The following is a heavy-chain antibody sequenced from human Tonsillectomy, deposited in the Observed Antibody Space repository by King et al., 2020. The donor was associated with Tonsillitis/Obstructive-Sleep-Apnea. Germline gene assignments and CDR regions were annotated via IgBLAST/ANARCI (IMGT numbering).Heavy chain of an antibody. V-gene: IGHV5-51*01. J-gene: IGHJ4*02. CDR1: GYRFTTYW. CDR2: SYPGDSDT. Sequence: QLVQSRAEVKKSGESLKISCKGSGYRFTTYWICWVRQMPGKGLEWMGISYPGDSDTRHSPSFQGQVTISPDKSISTAYLQWSSLKASDTAMYFCARRFPSGGHGIYYFDYWGQGTLVTVSS. D-gene: IGHD3-3*02. CDR3: ARRFPSGGHGIYYFDY.